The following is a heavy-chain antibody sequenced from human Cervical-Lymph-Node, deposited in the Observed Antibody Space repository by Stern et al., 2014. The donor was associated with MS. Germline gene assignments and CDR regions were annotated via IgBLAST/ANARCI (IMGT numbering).Heavy chain of an antibody. Sequence: EQLVESGGGVVQPGRSLRLSCAASGFTFSSYGMHWVRQAPGKGLEWEAVIWYDGSNKYYADSVKGRFTISRDNSKNTLYLQMNSLRAEDTAVYYCARSSSPSPYYYYGMDVWGQGTTVTVSS. V-gene: IGHV3-33*01. J-gene: IGHJ6*02. D-gene: IGHD6-13*01. CDR3: ARSSSPSPYYYYGMDV. CDR1: GFTFSSYG. CDR2: IWYDGSNK.